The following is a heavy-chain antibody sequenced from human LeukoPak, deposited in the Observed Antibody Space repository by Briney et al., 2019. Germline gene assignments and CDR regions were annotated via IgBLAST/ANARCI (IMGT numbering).Heavy chain of an antibody. CDR3: AREDCSGGSCYGGFDC. J-gene: IGHJ4*02. Sequence: SQTLSLTCAISGDSVSSNSAAWNWIRQSPSRGLEWLGRTYQRSKWYNDYALSVKSRITINPDTSKSQFSLQLNSVTPEDTAVYYCAREDCSGGSCYGGFDCWGQGTLVTVSS. V-gene: IGHV6-1*01. CDR1: GDSVSSNSAA. D-gene: IGHD2-15*01. CDR2: TYQRSKWYN.